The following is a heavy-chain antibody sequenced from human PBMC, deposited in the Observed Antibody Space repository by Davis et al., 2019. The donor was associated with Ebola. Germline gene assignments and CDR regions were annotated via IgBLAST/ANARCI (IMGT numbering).Heavy chain of an antibody. CDR2: IYPGDSDT. CDR3: ARLYVTFGGEVSWFDP. J-gene: IGHJ5*02. CDR1: GYSFTSYW. V-gene: IGHV5-51*01. Sequence: GESLKISCKGSGYSFTSYWIGWVRQMPGKGLEWMGIIYPGDSDTRYSPSFQGQVTISADKSISTAYLQWSSLKASDTAMYYCARLYVTFGGEVSWFDPWGQGILVTVSS. D-gene: IGHD3-16*01.